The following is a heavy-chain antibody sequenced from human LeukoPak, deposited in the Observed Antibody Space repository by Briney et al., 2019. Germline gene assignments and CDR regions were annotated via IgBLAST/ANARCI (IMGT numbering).Heavy chain of an antibody. CDR1: GFTFSNYA. CDR3: AKSPVGSTCGQNPYYYFFKY. V-gene: IGHV3-23*01. CDR2: ISGSGGST. Sequence: GGSLRLSCAASGFTFSNYAMNWVRQAPGKGLEWVSTISGSGGSTYYADSVKGRFTISRDNSKNTLYLQMNSLRVDDTAVYYCAKSPVGSTCGQNPYYYFFKYWGQGTLVTVSS. J-gene: IGHJ4*02. D-gene: IGHD1-26*01.